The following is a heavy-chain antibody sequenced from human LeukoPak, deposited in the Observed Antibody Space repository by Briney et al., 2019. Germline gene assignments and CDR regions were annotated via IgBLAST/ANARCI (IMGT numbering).Heavy chain of an antibody. D-gene: IGHD3-22*01. J-gene: IGHJ4*02. CDR2: IYTSGST. V-gene: IGHV4-4*07. Sequence: SETLSLTCTVSGGSISSYYWSWIRQPAGKGLEWIGRIYTSGSTNYNPSLKSRVTMSVDTSKNQFSLKLSSVTAADTAVYYCAITYYYDSSGFADPFDYWSQGTLVTVSS. CDR1: GGSISSYY. CDR3: AITYYYDSSGFADPFDY.